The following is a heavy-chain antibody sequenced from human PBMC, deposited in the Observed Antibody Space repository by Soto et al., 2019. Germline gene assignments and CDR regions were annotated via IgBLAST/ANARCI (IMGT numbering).Heavy chain of an antibody. J-gene: IGHJ4*02. CDR2: VNHSGST. D-gene: IGHD4-17*01. CDR1: GGSFSGYY. V-gene: IGHV4-34*01. Sequence: PSETLSLTCAVYGGSFSGYYWSWIRQPPGKGLEWIGEVNHSGSTNYNPSLKSRVTISVDTSKNQFSLKLSSVTAADTAVYYCARGRGFYGDYSRYYFDYWGQGTLVTVSS. CDR3: ARGRGFYGDYSRYYFDY.